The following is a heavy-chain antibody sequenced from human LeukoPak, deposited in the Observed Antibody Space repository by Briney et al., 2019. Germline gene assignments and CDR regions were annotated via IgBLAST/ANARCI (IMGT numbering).Heavy chain of an antibody. D-gene: IGHD1-1*01. CDR3: ATPGKLEGFAFDI. CDR1: GGSISSSSYY. V-gene: IGHV4-39*01. Sequence: PSETLSLTCTVSGGSISSSSYYWGWIRQPPGKGLEWIGSIYYSGSTYYNPSLKSRVTISVDTSKNQFSLKLSSVTAADTAVYYCATPGKLEGFAFDIWGQGTMVTVSS. CDR2: IYYSGST. J-gene: IGHJ3*02.